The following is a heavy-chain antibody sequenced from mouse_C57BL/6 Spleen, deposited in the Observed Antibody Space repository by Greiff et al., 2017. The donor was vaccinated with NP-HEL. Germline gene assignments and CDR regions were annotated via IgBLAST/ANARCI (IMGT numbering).Heavy chain of an antibody. D-gene: IGHD1-1*01. J-gene: IGHJ4*01. CDR2: IDPEDGDT. V-gene: IGHV14-1*01. CDR1: GFNIKDYY. CDR3: TTNYYSSSQAYAMDY. Sequence: VQLKESGAELVRPGASVKLSCTASGFNIKDYYMHWVKQRPEQGLEWIGRIDPEDGDTEYAPKFPGKATLTADTSSTSAFLQLSSLTSEDTAVYYCTTNYYSSSQAYAMDYWGQGTSVTVSS.